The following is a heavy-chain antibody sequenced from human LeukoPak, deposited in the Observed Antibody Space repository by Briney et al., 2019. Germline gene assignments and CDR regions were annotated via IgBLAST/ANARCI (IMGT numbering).Heavy chain of an antibody. Sequence: GGSLRLSCAASGFTFSSYATNWVRQAPGEGLEWVSAISGSDSNTYYADSVKGRFTISRDNSKNTLELEMNSQRVEDTAVYYCAKEWYYYGSGSYGDFQHWGQGTLVTVSS. V-gene: IGHV3-23*01. CDR1: GFTFSSYA. CDR3: AKEWYYYGSGSYGDFQH. D-gene: IGHD3-10*01. CDR2: ISGSDSNT. J-gene: IGHJ1*01.